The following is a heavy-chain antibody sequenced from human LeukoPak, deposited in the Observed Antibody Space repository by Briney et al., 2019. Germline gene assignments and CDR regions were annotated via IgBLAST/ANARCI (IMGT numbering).Heavy chain of an antibody. D-gene: IGHD3-3*01. CDR1: GGSVSSYY. CDR2: LDINGNT. J-gene: IGHJ3*02. CDR3: AKYYDFWGGYLDI. V-gene: IGHV4-4*07. Sequence: SETLSLTCTVSGGSVSSYYWSWIRQPAGKGLEWIGRLDINGNTNYNPSLKSRVTMSVDTSKNQFSLKLSSVTAADTALYYCAKYYDFWGGYLDIWGQGTMVTVSS.